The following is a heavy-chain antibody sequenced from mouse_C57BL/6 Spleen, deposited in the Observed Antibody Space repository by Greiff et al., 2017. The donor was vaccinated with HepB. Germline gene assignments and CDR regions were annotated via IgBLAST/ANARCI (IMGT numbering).Heavy chain of an antibody. Sequence: DVMLVESGGGLVKPGGSLKLSCAASGFTFSSYAMSWVRQTPEKRLEWVATISDGGSYTYYPDNVKGRFTISRDNAKNNLYLQMSHLKSEDTAMYYCARGANSGSWFAYWGQGTLVTVSA. D-gene: IGHD3-1*01. CDR1: GFTFSSYA. J-gene: IGHJ3*01. CDR3: ARGANSGSWFAY. CDR2: ISDGGSYT. V-gene: IGHV5-4*03.